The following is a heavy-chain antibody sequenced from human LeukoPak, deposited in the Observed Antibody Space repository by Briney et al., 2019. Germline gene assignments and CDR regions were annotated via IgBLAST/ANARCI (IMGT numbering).Heavy chain of an antibody. J-gene: IGHJ4*02. CDR3: ARDCDSSGWPNDY. V-gene: IGHV1-3*01. Sequence: ASVKVSCKASGYTFTSYAMHWVRQAPGQRLEWMGWINAGNGNTKYSQKFQGRVTITRDTSASTAYMELSSLRSEDTAVYYCARDCDSSGWPNDYWGQGTLVTVSS. D-gene: IGHD6-19*01. CDR2: INAGNGNT. CDR1: GYTFTSYA.